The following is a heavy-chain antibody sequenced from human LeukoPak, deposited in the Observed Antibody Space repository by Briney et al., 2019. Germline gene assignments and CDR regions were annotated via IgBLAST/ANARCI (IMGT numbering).Heavy chain of an antibody. J-gene: IGHJ2*01. CDR3: ARAFKVPSWYFAL. V-gene: IGHV3-30*03. Sequence: GGSLRLSCAASGFTFSSYGMHWVRQAPGKGLEWVAVISYDGPNKYYADSVKGRFTISRDNSKNTLYLQMNSLRAEDTAVYYCARAFKVPSWYFALWGRGTLVTVSS. CDR1: GFTFSSYG. CDR2: ISYDGPNK.